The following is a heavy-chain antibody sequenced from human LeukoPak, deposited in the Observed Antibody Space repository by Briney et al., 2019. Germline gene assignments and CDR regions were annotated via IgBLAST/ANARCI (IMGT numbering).Heavy chain of an antibody. V-gene: IGHV3-21*04. J-gene: IGHJ6*02. D-gene: IGHD3-10*01. Sequence: GGSLRLSCAASGFTFSSYSMNWVRQAPGKGLGWVSSISSGSSYIYYTASVKGRFTISRVNSKNTLYLQMNSLRVEDTAVYYCAKNVAGVVRGRPYRMEVWGQGTTVTVSS. CDR2: ISSGSSYI. CDR1: GFTFSSYS. CDR3: AKNVAGVVRGRPYRMEV.